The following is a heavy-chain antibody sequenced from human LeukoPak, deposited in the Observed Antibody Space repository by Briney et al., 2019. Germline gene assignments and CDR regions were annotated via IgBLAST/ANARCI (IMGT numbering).Heavy chain of an antibody. Sequence: LRLSCAASGFTVSSNYMSWVRQAPGKGLEWIGYIYYSGSTYYNPSLKSRVTISVDTSKNQFSLKLSSVTAADTAVYYCARVLLLWADAFDIWGQGTMVTVSS. CDR1: GFTVSSNY. CDR2: IYYSGST. CDR3: ARVLLLWADAFDI. V-gene: IGHV4-30-4*08. D-gene: IGHD3-10*01. J-gene: IGHJ3*02.